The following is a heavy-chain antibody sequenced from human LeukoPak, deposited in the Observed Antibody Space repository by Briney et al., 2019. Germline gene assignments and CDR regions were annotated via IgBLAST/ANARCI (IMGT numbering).Heavy chain of an antibody. CDR2: INTYNGNT. CDR3: ARIGVDCSGSTCSYHY. CDR1: GYTFTSYG. D-gene: IGHD2-2*01. V-gene: IGHV1-18*01. Sequence: ASVKVSCKASGYTFTSYGLSWVRQAPGQGLEWMGWINTYNGNTNYAQKLQGRVTMTTDTSTSTAYMEVRSLRSDDTAVYYCARIGVDCSGSTCSYHYWGQGTLVTVSS. J-gene: IGHJ4*02.